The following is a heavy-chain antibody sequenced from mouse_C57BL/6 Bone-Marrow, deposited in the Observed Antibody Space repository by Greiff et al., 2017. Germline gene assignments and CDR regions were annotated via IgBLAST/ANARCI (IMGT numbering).Heavy chain of an antibody. Sequence: QVQLQQPGAELVKPGASVKLSCKASGYTFTSYWMHWVKQRPGQGLEWIGMIHPNSGSTNYNEKFKSKATLTVDKSSSTAYMQLSSLTSEDSAVYYCARGTYSRGYYAMDYGGQGTSVTVSS. V-gene: IGHV1-64*01. CDR2: IHPNSGST. CDR1: GYTFTSYW. CDR3: ARGTYSRGYYAMDY. D-gene: IGHD2-14*01. J-gene: IGHJ4*01.